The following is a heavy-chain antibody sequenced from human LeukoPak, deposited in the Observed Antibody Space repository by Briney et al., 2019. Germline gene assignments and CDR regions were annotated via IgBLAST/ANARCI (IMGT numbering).Heavy chain of an antibody. V-gene: IGHV3-23*01. CDR2: VSDSGSNT. CDR3: AKNPDYDVLTGTSFDC. CDR1: GFTFSSYA. J-gene: IGHJ4*02. Sequence: PGGSLRLSCAASGFTFSSYAMSWVRQAPGKGLEWVSSVSDSGSNTYCAASVKGRFTIPRDNSKNTLYLQMNSLKAEDTAVYYCAKNPDYDVLTGTSFDCWGQGALVTVSS. D-gene: IGHD3-9*01.